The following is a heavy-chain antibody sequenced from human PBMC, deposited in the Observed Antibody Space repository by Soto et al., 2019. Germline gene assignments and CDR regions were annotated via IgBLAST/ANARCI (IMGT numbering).Heavy chain of an antibody. CDR2: FSTSGTT. V-gene: IGHV4-4*07. Sequence: SETLSLTCTVSGGSIMNYYCSCIRHPAGKGLEWIGRFSTSGTTDYNPSLKSRVTISIDTSKNQFSLKVSSVTAADTAVYYCARGRPHLDYWGQGTLVTVSS. CDR3: ARGRPHLDY. CDR1: GGSIMNYY. J-gene: IGHJ4*02.